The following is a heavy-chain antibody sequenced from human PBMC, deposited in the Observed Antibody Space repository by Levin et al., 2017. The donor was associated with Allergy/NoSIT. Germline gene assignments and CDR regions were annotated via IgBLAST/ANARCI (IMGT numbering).Heavy chain of an antibody. V-gene: IGHV3-30*18. CDR3: AKDAARQLVIGYYFDY. D-gene: IGHD6-6*01. Sequence: QAGGSLRLSCAASGFTFSSYGMHWVRQAPGKGLEWVAVISYDGSNKYYADSVKGRFTISRDNSKNTLYLQMNSLRAEDTAVYYCAKDAARQLVIGYYFDYWGQGTLVTVSS. J-gene: IGHJ4*02. CDR1: GFTFSSYG. CDR2: ISYDGSNK.